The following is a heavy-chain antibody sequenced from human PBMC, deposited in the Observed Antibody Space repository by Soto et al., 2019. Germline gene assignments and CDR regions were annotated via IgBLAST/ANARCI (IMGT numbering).Heavy chain of an antibody. J-gene: IGHJ6*03. CDR3: ARVLPSSGWYSYYYYYMDV. V-gene: IGHV4-59*01. CDR2: IYYSGST. Sequence: ETLSLTCTVSGGSISSYYWSWIRQPPGKGLEWIGYIYYSGSTNYNPSLKSRVTISVDTSKNQFSLKLSSVTAADTAVYYCARVLPSSGWYSYYYYYMDVWGKGTTVTVSS. CDR1: GGSISSYY. D-gene: IGHD6-19*01.